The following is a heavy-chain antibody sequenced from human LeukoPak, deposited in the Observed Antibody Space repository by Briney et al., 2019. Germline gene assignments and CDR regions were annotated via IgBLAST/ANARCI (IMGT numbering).Heavy chain of an antibody. CDR1: GYTFTGYY. CDR2: INPNSGGT. CDR3: ARDLHGSSWYRDLDY. V-gene: IGHV1-2*02. D-gene: IGHD6-13*01. Sequence: ASVKVSCKASGYTFTGYYMHWVRQAPGQGLEWMGWINPNSGGTNYAQKLQGRVTMTTDTSTSTAYMELRSLRSDDTAVYYCARDLHGSSWYRDLDYWGQGTLVTVSS. J-gene: IGHJ4*02.